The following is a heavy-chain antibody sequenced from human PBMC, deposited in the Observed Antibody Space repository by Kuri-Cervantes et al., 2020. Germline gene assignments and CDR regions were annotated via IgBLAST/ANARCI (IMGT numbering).Heavy chain of an antibody. J-gene: IGHJ2*01. CDR1: GFTFSSYD. CDR3: ARRGDGRLFHNWYFDL. D-gene: IGHD3-22*01. V-gene: IGHV3-13*01. Sequence: GESLKISCAASGFTFSSYDMHWVRQATGKGLEWVSAIGTAGDTYYPGSVKGRLTISRENAKNSLYLQMNSLRAGDTAVYYCARRGDGRLFHNWYFDLWGRGTLVTVSS. CDR2: IGTAGDT.